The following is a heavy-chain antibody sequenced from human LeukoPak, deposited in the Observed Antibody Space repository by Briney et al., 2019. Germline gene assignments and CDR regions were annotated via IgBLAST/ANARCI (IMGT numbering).Heavy chain of an antibody. CDR3: ARLTPNSIYADYGY. D-gene: IGHD4-17*01. Sequence: SVTVSFTCSVGTFSNSAISWVRQARGQGREWMGGIIPIFGTANYAQKFQGRVTITADESTSTAYMELSSLRSEDTAVYYCARLTPNSIYADYGYWGQGTLVTVSA. J-gene: IGHJ4*02. CDR2: IIPIFGTA. V-gene: IGHV1-69*13. CDR1: VGTFSNSA.